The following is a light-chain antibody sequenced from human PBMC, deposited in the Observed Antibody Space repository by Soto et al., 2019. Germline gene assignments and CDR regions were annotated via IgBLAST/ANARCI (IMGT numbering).Light chain of an antibody. CDR1: HGISDY. CDR2: AEY. Sequence: IQMTPSPSSLSASLGHIITLTCRASHGISDYLAWYQQKPGKVPKLLIYAEYTLQSGVTSRLSGSGAGTDFTLTISSLQPEDVATYYCHKYSSYPWTFGQGTTVDIK. V-gene: IGKV1-27*01. CDR3: HKYSSYPWT. J-gene: IGKJ1*01.